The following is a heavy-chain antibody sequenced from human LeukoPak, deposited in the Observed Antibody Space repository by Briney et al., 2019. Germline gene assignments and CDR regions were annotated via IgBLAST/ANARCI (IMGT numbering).Heavy chain of an antibody. CDR1: GGSFSGYY. Sequence: SETLSLTCAVYGGSFSGYYWSWIRQPPGKGLEWIGEISHSGSTNYNPSLKSRVTISVDTSKNQFSLKLSSVTAADTAVYYCARITITMVRGVISTYYYYYGMDVWAKGPRSPSP. D-gene: IGHD3-10*01. CDR3: ARITITMVRGVISTYYYYYGMDV. V-gene: IGHV4-34*01. J-gene: IGHJ6*02. CDR2: ISHSGST.